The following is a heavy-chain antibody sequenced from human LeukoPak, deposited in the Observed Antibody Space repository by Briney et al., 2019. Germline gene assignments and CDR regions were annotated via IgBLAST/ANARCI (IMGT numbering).Heavy chain of an antibody. CDR2: ISDSGGST. J-gene: IGHJ4*02. Sequence: GGSLRLSCAASGFAFSSYWMSWVRQAPGKGLDWVSVISDSGGSTYYADSVRGRFTISRDNSKNTLYLQINSLKADDTAIYYCAREVGSFDYWGQGTLVTVSS. CDR3: AREVGSFDY. V-gene: IGHV3-23*01. CDR1: GFAFSSYW. D-gene: IGHD1-26*01.